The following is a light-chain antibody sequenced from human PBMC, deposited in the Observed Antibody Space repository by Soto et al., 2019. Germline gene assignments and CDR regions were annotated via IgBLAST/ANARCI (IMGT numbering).Light chain of an antibody. CDR3: QQYGSSRT. V-gene: IGKV3-20*01. Sequence: SVLTQSPGPLSLSPGEIATLSCRASQSVSSSYLAWYQQKPGQAPRLLIYGASSRATGIPDRFSGSGSGTDFTLTISRLEPEDFAVYYCQQYGSSRTVGQGTKVEIK. CDR1: QSVSSSY. CDR2: GAS. J-gene: IGKJ1*01.